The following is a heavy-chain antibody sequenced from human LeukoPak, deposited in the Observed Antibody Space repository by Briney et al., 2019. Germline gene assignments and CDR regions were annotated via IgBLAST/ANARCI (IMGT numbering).Heavy chain of an antibody. CDR3: ARGGLGARPDAFDI. D-gene: IGHD3-16*01. CDR1: GFTFSSYS. CDR2: ISSSSSYI. J-gene: IGHJ3*02. Sequence: GGSLRLSCAASGFTFSSYSMNWVRQAPGKGLEWVSSISSSSSYIYYADSVKGRFTISRDNAKNSLYLQMNSLRAEDTAVYYCARGGLGARPDAFDIWGQGTMVTVSS. V-gene: IGHV3-21*01.